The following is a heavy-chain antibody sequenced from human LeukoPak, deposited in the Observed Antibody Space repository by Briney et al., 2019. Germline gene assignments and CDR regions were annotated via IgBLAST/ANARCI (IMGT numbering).Heavy chain of an antibody. V-gene: IGHV4-61*02. Sequence: SETLSLTCTVSGGSISSGSYYWSWIRQPAGKGLEWIGRIYTSGSTNYNPSLKSRVTISVDTSKNQFSLKLSSVTAADTAVYYCARDRLPVPYFDYWRQGTLVTVSS. J-gene: IGHJ4*02. CDR1: GGSISSGSYY. CDR2: IYTSGST. CDR3: ARDRLPVPYFDY.